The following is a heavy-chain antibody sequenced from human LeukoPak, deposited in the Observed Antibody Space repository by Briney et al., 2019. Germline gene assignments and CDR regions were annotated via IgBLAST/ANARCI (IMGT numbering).Heavy chain of an antibody. Sequence: SVKVSCKASGGTFSSYAISWVRQAPGQGLEWMGGIIPIFGTANYAQKFQGRVTITADESTSTAYMELSSLRSEDTAVYYCASSYNPGYSSGWSSVNWGQGTLVTVSS. D-gene: IGHD6-19*01. CDR1: GGTFSSYA. CDR2: IIPIFGTA. CDR3: ASSYNPGYSSGWSSVN. V-gene: IGHV1-69*13. J-gene: IGHJ4*02.